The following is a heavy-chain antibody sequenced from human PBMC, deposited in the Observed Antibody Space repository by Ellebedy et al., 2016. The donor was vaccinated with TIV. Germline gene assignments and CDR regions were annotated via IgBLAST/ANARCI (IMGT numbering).Heavy chain of an antibody. D-gene: IGHD2-21*01. CDR2: FGTAGDT. V-gene: IGHV3-13*01. Sequence: GESLKISCAASGFTFSSYDMHWVRQGTGKGLEWVSAFGTAGDTYYPGSVKGRFTISRENAKNSLYLQITSLRAEDTDVYYCARVRFGDTAVDYWGQGTLVTASS. CDR1: GFTFSSYD. J-gene: IGHJ4*03. CDR3: ARVRFGDTAVDY.